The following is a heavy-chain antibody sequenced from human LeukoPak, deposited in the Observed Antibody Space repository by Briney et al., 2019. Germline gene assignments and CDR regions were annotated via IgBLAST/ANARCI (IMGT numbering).Heavy chain of an antibody. CDR1: GFTFSSYA. CDR3: AKDRGYSSGWYPFDY. V-gene: IGHV3-23*01. Sequence: PGGSLRLSCAASGFTFSSYAMSWVRQAPGKGLEWVSAISGSGGSTYYADSVKGRFTIFRDNSKNTLYLQMNSLRAEDTAVYYCAKDRGYSSGWYPFDYWGQGTLVTVSS. J-gene: IGHJ4*02. CDR2: ISGSGGST. D-gene: IGHD6-19*01.